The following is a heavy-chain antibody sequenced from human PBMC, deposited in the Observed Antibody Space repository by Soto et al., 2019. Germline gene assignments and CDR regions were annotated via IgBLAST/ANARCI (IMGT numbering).Heavy chain of an antibody. CDR1: GYTFTSYG. CDR2: ISAYNGNT. V-gene: IGHV1-18*04. CDR3: ARGPKRGSDSSGYSGAYYYGMAV. Sequence: QVQLVQSGAEVKKPGASVKVSCKASGYTFTSYGISWVRQAPGQGLEWMGWISAYNGNTNYAQKLQGRVTMTTDTSTRAACMELRSLRSADTAVYYCARGPKRGSDSSGYSGAYYYGMAVGGQGPTVTVPS. D-gene: IGHD3-22*01. J-gene: IGHJ6*02.